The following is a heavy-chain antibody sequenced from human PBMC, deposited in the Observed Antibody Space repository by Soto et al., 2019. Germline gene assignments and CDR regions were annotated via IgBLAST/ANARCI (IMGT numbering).Heavy chain of an antibody. Sequence: QVQLVQSGAEVKKPGASVKVSCKASGYTFTSYGISWVRQATGQGLEWMEGISAYNGNTNYAQKLPGKVTMNTDTSTSTAYMELRSLRSDDKAVYYCAGALSTVVGYYGMDGWGQVTTVTVSS. J-gene: IGHJ6*02. CDR1: GYTFTSYG. CDR3: AGALSTVVGYYGMDG. V-gene: IGHV1-18*01. D-gene: IGHD1-26*01. CDR2: ISAYNGNT.